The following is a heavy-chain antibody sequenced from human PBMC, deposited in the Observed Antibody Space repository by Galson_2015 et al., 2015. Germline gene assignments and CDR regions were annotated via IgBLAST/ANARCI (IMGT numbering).Heavy chain of an antibody. V-gene: IGHV2-5*01. J-gene: IGHJ4*02. Sequence: PALVKPTQPLTLTCTFAGFSLSSSGVGVAWIRQPPGKALEWLALIYWNDDKRYSPSLKSRLSITKDTSKNQVVLTMTNMDPVDTATYYCAHDGDGHNYGGYFDYWGQGALVTVSS. CDR3: AHDGDGHNYGGYFDY. CDR1: GFSLSSSGVG. D-gene: IGHD5-18*01. CDR2: IYWNDDK.